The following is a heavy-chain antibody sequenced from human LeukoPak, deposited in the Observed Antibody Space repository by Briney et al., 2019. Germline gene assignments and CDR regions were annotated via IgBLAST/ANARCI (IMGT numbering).Heavy chain of an antibody. D-gene: IGHD3-22*01. V-gene: IGHV4-59*01. Sequence: SETLSLTCTVSGGSISSYYWSWIRQPPGKGLEWIGYIYYSGSTNYNPSLKSRVTISVDTSKNQFSLKLSSVTAADTAVYYCARGDRYYYHYTGSYALDVWGQGTRVTVSS. CDR2: IYYSGST. CDR3: ARGDRYYYHYTGSYALDV. CDR1: GGSISSYY. J-gene: IGHJ3*01.